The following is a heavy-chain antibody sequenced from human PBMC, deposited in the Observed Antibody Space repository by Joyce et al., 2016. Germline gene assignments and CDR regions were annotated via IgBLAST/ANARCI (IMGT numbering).Heavy chain of an antibody. CDR3: ARAPMPPYAFDV. Sequence: QAHLVQSGAEVKKPGASVKVSCKGSGYSFSDSYIHWLRQAPGQGLQWMGRVNPDSGHTIYGEKFQDRVTLTRDAAIDTVYMEFSRLRSDDTAVYFCARAPMPPYAFDVWGQGTLVIVSA. D-gene: IGHD2-2*01. CDR2: VNPDSGHT. V-gene: IGHV1-2*06. CDR1: GYSFSDSY. J-gene: IGHJ3*01.